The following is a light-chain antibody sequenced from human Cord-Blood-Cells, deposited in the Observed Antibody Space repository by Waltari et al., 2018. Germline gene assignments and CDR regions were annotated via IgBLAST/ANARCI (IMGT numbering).Light chain of an antibody. CDR1: SSDVGGYNY. V-gene: IGLV2-11*01. CDR2: DVS. Sequence: QSALTQPRSASGSPGQSGTISCTGTSSDVGGYNYVSWYQQHPGKAPKLMIYDVSKRPSGVPDRFSGSKSGNTASLTISGLQAEDEADYYCCSYAGSYTWVFGGGTKLTVL. J-gene: IGLJ3*02. CDR3: CSYAGSYTWV.